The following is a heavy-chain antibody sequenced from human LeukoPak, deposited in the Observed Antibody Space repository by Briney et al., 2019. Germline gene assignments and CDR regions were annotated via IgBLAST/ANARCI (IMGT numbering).Heavy chain of an antibody. D-gene: IGHD3-10*01. Sequence: PGGSLRLSCAASGFTFSNYAMSWVRQAPGKGLEWVSGTSGGGGDTSYADPVKGRFTISRDNSKNTLYLHMNSLRAEDTAVYYCAKDTRYGSETFGAFDIWGQGTMITVSS. J-gene: IGHJ3*02. CDR1: GFTFSNYA. V-gene: IGHV3-23*01. CDR3: AKDTRYGSETFGAFDI. CDR2: TSGGGGDT.